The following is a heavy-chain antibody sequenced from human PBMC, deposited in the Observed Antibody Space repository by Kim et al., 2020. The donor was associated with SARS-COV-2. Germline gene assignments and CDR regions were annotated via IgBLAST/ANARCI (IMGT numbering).Heavy chain of an antibody. D-gene: IGHD6-19*01. CDR1: GFTFSSYG. CDR3: AKASSREQWLVNV. CDR2: ISYDGSNK. V-gene: IGHV3-30*18. J-gene: IGHJ6*02. Sequence: GGSLRISCAASGFTFSSYGMHWVRQAPGKGLDWVAHISYDGSNKYYADSVKGRFTISRDNSKNTLYLQMNSLRPEDTAVYYCAKASSREQWLVNVWGQGT.